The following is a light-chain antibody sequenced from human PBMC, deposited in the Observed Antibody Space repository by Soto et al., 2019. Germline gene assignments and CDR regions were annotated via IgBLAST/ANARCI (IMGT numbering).Light chain of an antibody. J-gene: IGLJ3*02. V-gene: IGLV1-51*01. CDR1: SSNIGDNY. CDR3: GTWDSSLSGGV. Sequence: QSVLTQPPSVSAAPGQTVTISCSGSSSNIGDNYVSWYQQVPGTAPKLLIYDSDKRPSGIPDRFSGSKSGTSATLGITGLQTGDEADYYCGTWDSSLSGGVFGGGTKLTVL. CDR2: DSD.